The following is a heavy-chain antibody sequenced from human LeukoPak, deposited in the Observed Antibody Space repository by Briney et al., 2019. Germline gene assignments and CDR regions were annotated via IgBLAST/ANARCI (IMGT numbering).Heavy chain of an antibody. CDR2: IYYSGST. J-gene: IGHJ3*02. CDR1: GGSISSYY. Sequence: SETLSLTCTVSGGSISSYYWSWIRQPPGKGLEWIGYIYYSGSTDYNPSLQSRVTISLDTSKNQFSLKLSSVTAADTAVYYCARGVYGSDLDIWGQGTMVTVSS. V-gene: IGHV4-59*01. D-gene: IGHD3-10*01. CDR3: ARGVYGSDLDI.